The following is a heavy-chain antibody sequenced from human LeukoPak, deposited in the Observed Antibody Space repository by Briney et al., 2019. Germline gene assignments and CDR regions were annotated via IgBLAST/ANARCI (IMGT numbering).Heavy chain of an antibody. J-gene: IGHJ4*02. CDR3: AREQYYDSSGYSY. D-gene: IGHD3-22*01. CDR2: IKQDGSEK. Sequence: GGSLRLSCAASGFTFSSYWMSWVRQAPGKGLEWVANIKQDGSEKYYVDSVKGRFTISRDNAKNSLYLQMNSLRAEDTAVYYCAREQYYDSSGYSYWGQGTLVTVSS. CDR1: GFTFSSYW. V-gene: IGHV3-7*01.